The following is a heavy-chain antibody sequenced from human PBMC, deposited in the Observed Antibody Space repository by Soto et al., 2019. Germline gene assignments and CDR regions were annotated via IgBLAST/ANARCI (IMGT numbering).Heavy chain of an antibody. Sequence: ASVKVSCKASGYIFTSYYLHWVRQAPGQGLEWMGWISAYNGNTNYAQKFQGRVTMTTDTSTSTAYMELRSLRSDDTAVYYCASYHLNYYYYGMDVWGQGTTVTVSS. V-gene: IGHV1-18*04. CDR3: ASYHLNYYYYGMDV. CDR2: ISAYNGNT. CDR1: GYIFTSYY. J-gene: IGHJ6*02.